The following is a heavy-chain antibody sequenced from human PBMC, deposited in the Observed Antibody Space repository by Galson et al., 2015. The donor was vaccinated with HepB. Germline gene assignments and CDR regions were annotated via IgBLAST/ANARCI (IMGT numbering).Heavy chain of an antibody. J-gene: IGHJ4*02. V-gene: IGHV2-5*02. D-gene: IGHD2-2*01. Sequence: PALVKPTQTLTLTCTFSGFSLSNDGVGVGWIRQPPGKALEWLALIYWDDDKRYSTSLRSRLTITKDTSKNRVVLTMTNMDPVDTATYYCAHGTRDIVVVPAYYFDYWGQGTLVTVSS. CDR1: GFSLSNDGVG. CDR3: AHGTRDIVVVPAYYFDY. CDR2: IYWDDDK.